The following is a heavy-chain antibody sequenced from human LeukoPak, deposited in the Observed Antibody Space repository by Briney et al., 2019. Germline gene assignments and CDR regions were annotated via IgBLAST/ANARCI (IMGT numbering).Heavy chain of an antibody. J-gene: IGHJ4*02. Sequence: SETLSLTCTVSGDSISDDYYTWMRQPAGKGLEWIGRIHSGGTTNYNPSLMSRVTLSIDKSKKHISLRLTSVTAADTALYYCARHALACSSTSCYASRLYYFDYWGQGTLVTVSS. D-gene: IGHD2-2*01. CDR1: GDSISDDY. CDR3: ARHALACSSTSCYASRLYYFDY. CDR2: IHSGGTT. V-gene: IGHV4-4*07.